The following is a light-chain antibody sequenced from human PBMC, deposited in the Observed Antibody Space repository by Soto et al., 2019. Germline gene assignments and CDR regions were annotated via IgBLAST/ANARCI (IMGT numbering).Light chain of an antibody. Sequence: QSVLTQPASVSGSPGQSITVSCTGTSSDVGGYNSVSWYQQHPGKPPKLIIYEVSNRPSGVSDRFSGSKSGNTASLTTSGLQAEDEDDYYCSSYTSTSSYVFGTGTK. J-gene: IGLJ1*01. CDR1: SSDVGGYNS. CDR2: EVS. CDR3: SSYTSTSSYV. V-gene: IGLV2-14*03.